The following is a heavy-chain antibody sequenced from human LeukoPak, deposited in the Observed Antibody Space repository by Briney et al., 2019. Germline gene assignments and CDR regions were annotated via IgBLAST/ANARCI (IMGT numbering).Heavy chain of an antibody. J-gene: IGHJ3*02. V-gene: IGHV3-74*01. D-gene: IGHD6-13*01. Sequence: PGGSLSLSCAASGFTFSSNWMHWVRQAPGKGLVWVSRINSDGSSTTYADSVKGRFTISRDNAKNTLYLQMNSLRADDTAVYYCASSRYINNWGIWGQGTMVTVSS. CDR3: ASSRYINNWGI. CDR1: GFTFSSNW. CDR2: INSDGSST.